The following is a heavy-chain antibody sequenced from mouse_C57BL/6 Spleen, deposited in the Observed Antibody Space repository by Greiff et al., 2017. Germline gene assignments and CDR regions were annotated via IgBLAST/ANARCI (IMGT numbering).Heavy chain of an antibody. V-gene: IGHV1-54*01. CDR3: ARWELSNYYAMDY. CDR2: INPGSGGT. Sequence: QVQLKQSGAELVRPGTSVKVSCKASGYAFTNYLIEWVKQRPGQGLEWIGVINPGSGGTNYNEKFKGKATLTADKSSSTAYMQLSSLTSEDSAVYFCARWELSNYYAMDYWGQGTSVTVSS. CDR1: GYAFTNYL. D-gene: IGHD2-5*01. J-gene: IGHJ4*01.